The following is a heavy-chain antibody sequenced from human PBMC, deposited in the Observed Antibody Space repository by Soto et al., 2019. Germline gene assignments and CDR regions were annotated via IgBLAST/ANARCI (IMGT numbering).Heavy chain of an antibody. Sequence: PGVSLRLSCEASGFTFSRFSMNWVRQVPGKGLEWVASISSGSSDTWYADSVKGRFIISRDNAQNSLFLQMNTLRPEDTAMYYCARVAYWGPGTQVTVS. CDR3: ARVAY. CDR1: GFTFSRFS. CDR2: ISSGSSDT. V-gene: IGHV3-21*01. J-gene: IGHJ4*02.